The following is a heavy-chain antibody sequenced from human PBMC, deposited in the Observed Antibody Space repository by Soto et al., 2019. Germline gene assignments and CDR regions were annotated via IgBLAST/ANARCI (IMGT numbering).Heavy chain of an antibody. J-gene: IGHJ4*02. Sequence: PGGSLRLSCAASGFTFSSYAMHWVRQAPGKGLEWVAVISYDGSNKYYADSVKGRFTISRDNSKNTLYLQMNSLRAEDTAVYYCARDQNQVPKINMIDYWGQGTLVTVSS. CDR1: GFTFSSYA. V-gene: IGHV3-30-3*01. D-gene: IGHD3-22*01. CDR2: ISYDGSNK. CDR3: ARDQNQVPKINMIDY.